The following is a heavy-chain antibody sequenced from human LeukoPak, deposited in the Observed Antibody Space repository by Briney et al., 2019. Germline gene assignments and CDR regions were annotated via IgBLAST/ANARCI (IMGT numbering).Heavy chain of an antibody. Sequence: GGSLRLSCAASGFTFSSYSMSWVRQAPGKGLEWVSVLTDSGSSTYYADAVKGRFTISRDNSKNMLYLQMNSLRAEDTAVYYCVKRAAYYFHYWGKEPLVTVSS. J-gene: IGHJ4*02. D-gene: IGHD2-15*01. CDR1: GFTFSSYS. CDR3: VKRAAYYFHY. CDR2: LTDSGSST. V-gene: IGHV3-23*01.